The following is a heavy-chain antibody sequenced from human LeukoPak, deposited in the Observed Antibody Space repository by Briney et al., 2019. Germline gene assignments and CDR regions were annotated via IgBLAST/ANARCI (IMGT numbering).Heavy chain of an antibody. D-gene: IGHD5-12*01. CDR2: MYYSGSA. CDR1: GGSVSSSFYS. Sequence: PSETLSLTCNVSGGSVSSSFYSWGWIRQPPGKGLEWIGSMYYSGSAHYNLSLKSRVTMSVDTSKNQFSLKLSSVTAADTAIYFCASATTYSIDEWGQGTLVTVSS. CDR3: ASATTYSIDE. V-gene: IGHV4-39*01. J-gene: IGHJ4*01.